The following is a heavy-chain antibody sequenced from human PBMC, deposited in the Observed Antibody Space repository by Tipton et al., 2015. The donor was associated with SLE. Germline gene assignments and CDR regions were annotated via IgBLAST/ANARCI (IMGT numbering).Heavy chain of an antibody. V-gene: IGHV3-48*01. CDR2: INGGGDTI. CDR1: GYSFTSYW. D-gene: IGHD3-10*01. Sequence: VQLVQSGAEVKKPGESLKISCKGSGYSFTSYWIGWVRQMPGKGLEWISYINGGGDTIHYADSVKGRFTISRDNAKNSLSLQMNSLRAEDTAVYYCASPMIRGPLGGQGTLVTVSS. J-gene: IGHJ4*02. CDR3: ASPMIRGPL.